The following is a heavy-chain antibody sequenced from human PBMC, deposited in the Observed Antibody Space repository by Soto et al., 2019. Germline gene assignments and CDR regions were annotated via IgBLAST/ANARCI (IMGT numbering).Heavy chain of an antibody. J-gene: IGHJ5*02. CDR1: GVNFIGHG. V-gene: IGHV3-23*01. CDR3: AKEKISTSCCNWFDP. Sequence: GVFMRLCCTAFGVNFIGHGMSWVLQATGKGLEWVSAISGSGGSTYYADSVKGRFTISRDNSKNTLYLQMNSLRAEDTAVYYCAKEKISTSCCNWFDPWGQGTLVTVSS. CDR2: ISGSGGST. D-gene: IGHD2-2*01.